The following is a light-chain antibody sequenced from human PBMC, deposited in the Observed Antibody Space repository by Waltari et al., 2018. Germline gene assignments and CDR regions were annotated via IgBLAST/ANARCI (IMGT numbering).Light chain of an antibody. J-gene: IGLJ1*01. V-gene: IGLV2-14*01. CDR3: SSYRSSSTPYV. CDR1: NIDVGIYNY. Sequence: QSALTQPASVSGSPGQSITISCTGTNIDVGIYNYVSWFQQHPGKAPKLMIYDVSNRPSGVSNRFSGSKSGNTASLTISGLQAEDEADYYCSSYRSSSTPYVFGTGTKVTVL. CDR2: DVS.